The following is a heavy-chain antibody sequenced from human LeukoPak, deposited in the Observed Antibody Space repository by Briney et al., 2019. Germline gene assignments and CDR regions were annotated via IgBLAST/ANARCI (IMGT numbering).Heavy chain of an antibody. CDR3: ARGDLSWNDPGVVY. J-gene: IGHJ4*02. Sequence: ASVTVSFKASGYTLTSHFMHWVRQAPGQGLEWMGIINPSGGGTIYAQKFQGRVTMTSDTSTSTGYMELSSLRSEDTAVYYCARGDLSWNDPGVVYWGQGTLVTVSS. CDR1: GYTLTSHF. D-gene: IGHD1-1*01. CDR2: INPSGGGT. V-gene: IGHV1-46*01.